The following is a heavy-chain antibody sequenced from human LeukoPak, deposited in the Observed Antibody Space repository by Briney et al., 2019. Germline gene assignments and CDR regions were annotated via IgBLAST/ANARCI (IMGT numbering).Heavy chain of an antibody. CDR2: FYHSGST. D-gene: IGHD3-10*01. CDR1: GYSITSDYY. Sequence: SETLSLTCTVSGYSITSDYYWGWIRQPPGKGLEWIGSFYHSGSTYYNPSLKSRVTISVDTSKNQFSLKLSSVTAADTAVYYCAREGSGSSVGWFDPWGQGTLVTVSS. CDR3: AREGSGSSVGWFDP. J-gene: IGHJ5*02. V-gene: IGHV4-38-2*02.